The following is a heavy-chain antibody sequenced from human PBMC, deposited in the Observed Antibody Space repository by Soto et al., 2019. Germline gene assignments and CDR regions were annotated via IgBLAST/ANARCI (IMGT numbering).Heavy chain of an antibody. CDR3: VGLFGMDV. CDR1: GFTFSSYG. CDR2: ISYDGSNK. Sequence: QVQLVESGGGVVQPGRSLRLSCAASGFTFSSYGMHWVRQAPGKGLEWVAVISYDGSNKYYADSVKGRFTISRDNSKKSLYLQMNRLRAEDTAVYYCVGLFGMDVWGQGTTVTVSS. V-gene: IGHV3-30*03. D-gene: IGHD5-12*01. J-gene: IGHJ6*02.